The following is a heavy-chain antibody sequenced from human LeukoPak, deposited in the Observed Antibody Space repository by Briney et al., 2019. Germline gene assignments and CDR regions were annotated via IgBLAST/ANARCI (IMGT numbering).Heavy chain of an antibody. CDR2: IKSDGSAT. CDR3: AMDINGDLFHV. Sequence: PGGSLRLSCAGSEFSFSSYWMHWVRPPPEKGLEWVFSIKSDGSATAYADSVKGRFSMSTDSAKNTASLQMNSLRVEDTAMYYCAMDINGDLFHVWGQGTPVTVSS. V-gene: IGHV3-74*01. D-gene: IGHD2-2*03. CDR1: EFSFSSYW. J-gene: IGHJ4*02.